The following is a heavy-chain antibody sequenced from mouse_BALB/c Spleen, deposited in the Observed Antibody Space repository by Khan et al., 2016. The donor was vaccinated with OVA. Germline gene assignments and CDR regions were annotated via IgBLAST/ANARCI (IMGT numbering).Heavy chain of an antibody. J-gene: IGHJ4*01. CDR2: IWAGGST. Sequence: QVQLKQSGPGLVAPSQSLSITCTVSGFSLTSYGVHWVRQPPGKGLEWLGVIWAGGSTNYNSALMSRLRISKDNSKSQVFLKMNSRQTDDTAMYYCARDYDYVGMDYWGQGTSVTVSS. V-gene: IGHV2-9*02. D-gene: IGHD2-4*01. CDR1: GFSLTSYG. CDR3: ARDYDYVGMDY.